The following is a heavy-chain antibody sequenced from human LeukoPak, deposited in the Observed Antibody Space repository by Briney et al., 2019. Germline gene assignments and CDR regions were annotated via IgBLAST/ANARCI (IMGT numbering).Heavy chain of an antibody. V-gene: IGHV1-69*01. CDR2: IIPIFGTA. D-gene: IGHD3-9*01. Sequence: ASVKVSCKASGGTFISYAISWVRQAPGQGLEWMGGIIPIFGTANYAQKFQGRVTITADESTSTAYMELSSLRSEDTAVYYCARAKHLGVLRYFDWLPPKNWFDPWGQGTLVTVSS. CDR3: ARAKHLGVLRYFDWLPPKNWFDP. J-gene: IGHJ5*02. CDR1: GGTFISYA.